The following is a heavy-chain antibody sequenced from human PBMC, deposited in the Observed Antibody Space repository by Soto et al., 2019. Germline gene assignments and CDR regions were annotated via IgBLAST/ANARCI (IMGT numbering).Heavy chain of an antibody. CDR2: IYGSGRGI. J-gene: IGHJ4*02. D-gene: IGHD2-21*01. CDR3: AKDAIYNDGLWLMDH. CDR1: GLPHSSFA. V-gene: IGHV3-23*05. Sequence: GGSLRLSCTASGLPHSSFAMMWVRQAPGKGLECVSGIYGSGRGIEYADSVKGRFTISRDNSKNTVYLQMTDLRADDTAVYYCAKDAIYNDGLWLMDHWGQGTQVTVS.